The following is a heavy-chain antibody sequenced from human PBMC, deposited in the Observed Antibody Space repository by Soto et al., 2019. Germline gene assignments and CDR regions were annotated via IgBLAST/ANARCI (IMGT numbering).Heavy chain of an antibody. CDR2: VNLSGST. V-gene: IGHV4-34*01. CDR1: GGSFSGYY. Sequence: QVQLQQWGAGLLKPSQTLSLTCAVYGGSFSGYYWSWIRQPPGKGLGWVGEVNLSGSTNYNPPLKRRATIAVETTKNQFSMKLSAVTAADTAVYCCARGWVRISGWGQGTLVTVSS. D-gene: IGHD2-15*01. J-gene: IGHJ4*02. CDR3: ARGWVRISG.